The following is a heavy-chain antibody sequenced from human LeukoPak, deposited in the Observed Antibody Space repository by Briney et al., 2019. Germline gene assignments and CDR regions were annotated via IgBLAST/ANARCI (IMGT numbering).Heavy chain of an antibody. CDR2: INHSGST. D-gene: IGHD3-22*01. Sequence: SETLSLTCAVYGGSFSGYYWSWIRQPPGKGLEWIGEINHSGSTNYNPSLKSRVTISVDTSKNQFSLKLSSVTAADTAVYYCAGANYDSSGYNWFDPWGQGTMVTVSS. J-gene: IGHJ5*01. CDR3: AGANYDSSGYNWFDP. CDR1: GGSFSGYY. V-gene: IGHV4-34*01.